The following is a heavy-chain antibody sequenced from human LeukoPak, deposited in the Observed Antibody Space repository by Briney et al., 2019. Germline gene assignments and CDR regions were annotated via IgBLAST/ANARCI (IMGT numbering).Heavy chain of an antibody. CDR3: ARVRVVPTRNWFDP. CDR1: GYTFTGYY. J-gene: IGHJ5*02. Sequence: ASVKVSCKASGYTFTGYYMHWVRQAPGQGLEWMGWINPNSGGTNYAQKFQGRVTMTRDTSISTAYMEPSRLRSDDTAVYYCARVRVVPTRNWFDPWGQGTLVTVSS. D-gene: IGHD2-2*01. V-gene: IGHV1-2*02. CDR2: INPNSGGT.